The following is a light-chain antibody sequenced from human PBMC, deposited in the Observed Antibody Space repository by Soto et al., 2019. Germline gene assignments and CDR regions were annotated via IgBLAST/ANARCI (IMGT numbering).Light chain of an antibody. CDR1: QGISSY. Sequence: DIQLTQSPSFLSASVGDRVTITCRARQGISSYLAWYQQKTRKAPKLLIYAASTLESGVPSRFSGSGSGTEFALTISSLQPEDFATYYCQQLNSYPLTFGGGTKVEIK. J-gene: IGKJ4*01. CDR3: QQLNSYPLT. V-gene: IGKV1-9*01. CDR2: AAS.